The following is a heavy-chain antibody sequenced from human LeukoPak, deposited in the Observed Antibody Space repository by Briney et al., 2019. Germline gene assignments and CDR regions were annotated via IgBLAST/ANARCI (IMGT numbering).Heavy chain of an antibody. V-gene: IGHV3-23*01. D-gene: IGHD3-3*01. CDR1: GFTFSSYW. CDR3: AKGLTIFGVVGAAIDY. Sequence: GGSLRLSCAASGFTFSSYWMSWVRQAPGKGLEWVSAISGSGGSTYYADSVKGRFTISRDNSKNTLYLQMNSLRAEDTAIYYCAKGLTIFGVVGAAIDYWGQGTLVTVSS. J-gene: IGHJ4*02. CDR2: ISGSGGST.